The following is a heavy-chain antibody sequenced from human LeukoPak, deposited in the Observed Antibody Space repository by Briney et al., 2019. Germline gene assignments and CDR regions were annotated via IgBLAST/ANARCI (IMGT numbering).Heavy chain of an antibody. CDR1: GFTFDDYA. CDR3: AKDIRWLVRGYFDY. V-gene: IGHV3-9*01. J-gene: IGHJ4*02. CDR2: ISWNSGSI. D-gene: IGHD6-19*01. Sequence: GRSLRLSCAASGFTFDDYAKHWVRQAPGKGLEWVSGISWNSGSIGYADSVKGRFTISRDNAKNSLYLQMNSLRAEDTALYYCAKDIRWLVRGYFDYWGQGTLVTVSS.